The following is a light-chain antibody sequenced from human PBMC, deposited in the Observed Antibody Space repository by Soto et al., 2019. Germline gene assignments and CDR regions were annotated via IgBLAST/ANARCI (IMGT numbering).Light chain of an antibody. CDR2: GVS. J-gene: IGLJ1*01. V-gene: IGLV2-14*01. CDR1: INDFVVYNY. Sequence: QSVLTQPASVSGSPGQSITISCTGTINDFVVYNYVSWYQQLPGKAPKLMICGVSNRPSGVSNRFSGSKSGSTASLTISGLQADDEDDYYCSTHTTSGALKVFGTGTKVTVL. CDR3: STHTTSGALKV.